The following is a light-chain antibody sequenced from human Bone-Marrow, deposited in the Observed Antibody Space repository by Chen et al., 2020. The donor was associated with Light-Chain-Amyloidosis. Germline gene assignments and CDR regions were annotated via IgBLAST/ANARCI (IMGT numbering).Light chain of an antibody. J-gene: IGLJ3*02. CDR2: DDS. Sequence: SYVLTQPSSVSVAPGQTATIACGGNNIGSTSVHWYQQTPGQAPLLVVYDDSVRPSGIPERLSGSNSGNTATLTISRFEAGDEADYYCQVWDRSSDRPVFGGGTKLTVL. CDR1: NIGSTS. CDR3: QVWDRSSDRPV. V-gene: IGLV3-21*02.